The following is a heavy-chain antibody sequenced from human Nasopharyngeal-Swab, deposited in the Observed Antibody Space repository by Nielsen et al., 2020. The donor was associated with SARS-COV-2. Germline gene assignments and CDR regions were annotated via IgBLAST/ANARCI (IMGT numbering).Heavy chain of an antibody. CDR3: ARLVVPASFDY. CDR1: GYSISSGYY. Sequence: SETLSLTCAVSGYSISSGYYWGWIRQPPGKGLEWIGSIYHSGSTYYNPSLKSRLTISVDTSKNQFSLKLSSVTAADTAVYYCARLVVPASFDYWGQGTLVTVSS. J-gene: IGHJ4*02. V-gene: IGHV4-38-2*01. D-gene: IGHD2-2*01. CDR2: IYHSGST.